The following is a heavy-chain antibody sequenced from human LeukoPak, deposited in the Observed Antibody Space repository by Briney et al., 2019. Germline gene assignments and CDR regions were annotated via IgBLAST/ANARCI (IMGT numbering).Heavy chain of an antibody. CDR3: AASTVVEGEFDY. V-gene: IGHV1-2*02. D-gene: IGHD3-16*01. Sequence: ASVKVSCKASGYTFTGYYMHWVRQAPGQGLEWMGWINPNSGGTSYAQKFQGRVTMTRDTSISTAYMELSRLRSDDTAVYYCAASTVVEGEFDYWGQGTLVTVSS. CDR2: INPNSGGT. J-gene: IGHJ4*02. CDR1: GYTFTGYY.